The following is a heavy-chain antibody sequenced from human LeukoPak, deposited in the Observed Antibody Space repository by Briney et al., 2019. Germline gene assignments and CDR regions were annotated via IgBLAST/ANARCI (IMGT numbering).Heavy chain of an antibody. CDR1: GGSISSYY. CDR3: ARAYGSGTPIGGFDY. J-gene: IGHJ4*02. V-gene: IGHV4-59*01. D-gene: IGHD3-10*01. CDR2: IYYSGST. Sequence: SETLSLTCTVSGGSISSYYWSWIRQPPGEGLEWIGYIYYSGSTNYNPSLKSRVTISVDTSKNQFSLKLSSVTAADTAVYYCARAYGSGTPIGGFDYWGQGTLVTVSS.